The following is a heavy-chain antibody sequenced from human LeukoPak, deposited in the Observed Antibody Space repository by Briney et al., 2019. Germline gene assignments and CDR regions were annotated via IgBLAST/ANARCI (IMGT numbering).Heavy chain of an antibody. Sequence: PGGSLRLSCAASGFTFSSYGMRWVRQAPGKGLEWVAVIWYGGSNKYYADSVKGRFTISRDNSKNTLYLQMNSLRAEDTAVYYCARDAGTCSSTSCYSPLYYYGMDVWGRGTTVTVSS. J-gene: IGHJ6*02. V-gene: IGHV3-33*01. CDR1: GFTFSSYG. CDR2: IWYGGSNK. CDR3: ARDAGTCSSTSCYSPLYYYGMDV. D-gene: IGHD2-2*02.